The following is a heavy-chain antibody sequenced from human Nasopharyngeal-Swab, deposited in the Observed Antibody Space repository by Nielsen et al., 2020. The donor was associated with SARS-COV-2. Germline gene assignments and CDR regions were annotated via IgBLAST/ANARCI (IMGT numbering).Heavy chain of an antibody. Sequence: SETLSLTCTVSGDSMRNYYWTWIRQPPGKGLEWIGYIYYSGSPNYNPSLKSRVTLSLDTSKSQLSLKLSSVTVADTAVYYCARVHYYDSTYYYYGLDVWGQGTTVTVSS. J-gene: IGHJ6*02. CDR2: IYYSGSP. CDR1: GDSMRNYY. V-gene: IGHV4-59*13. CDR3: ARVHYYDSTYYYYGLDV. D-gene: IGHD3-22*01.